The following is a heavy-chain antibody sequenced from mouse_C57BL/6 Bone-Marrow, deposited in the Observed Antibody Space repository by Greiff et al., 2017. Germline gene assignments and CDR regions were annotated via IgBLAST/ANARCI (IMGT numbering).Heavy chain of an antibody. CDR3: ARPYYYYGSSYGFAY. CDR2: IHPNSGST. Sequence: QVQLQQSGAELVKPGASVKLSCKASGYTFTSYWMHWVKQRPGQGLEWIGMIHPNSGSTNYNERFKGKATLTVDKSSSTAYMQLSSLTSEDSAVYYGARPYYYYGSSYGFAYWGQGTLVTVSA. V-gene: IGHV1-64*01. CDR1: GYTFTSYW. D-gene: IGHD1-1*01. J-gene: IGHJ3*01.